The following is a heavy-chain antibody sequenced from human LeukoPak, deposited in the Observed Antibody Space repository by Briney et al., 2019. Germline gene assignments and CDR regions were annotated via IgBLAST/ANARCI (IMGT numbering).Heavy chain of an antibody. CDR3: ARVGSGWYY. J-gene: IGHJ4*02. CDR2: IIPILGIA. Sequence: SVKVSCKASGGTFSSYAISWVRQAPGQGLEWMGRIIPILGIANNAQKFQGRVTITADKSTSTAYMELSSLRSEDTAVYYCARVGSGWYYWGQGTLVTVSS. V-gene: IGHV1-69*04. CDR1: GGTFSSYA. D-gene: IGHD6-19*01.